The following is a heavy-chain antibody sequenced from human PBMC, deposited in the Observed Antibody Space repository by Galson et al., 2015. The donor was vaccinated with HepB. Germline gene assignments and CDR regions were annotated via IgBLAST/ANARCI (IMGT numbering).Heavy chain of an antibody. V-gene: IGHV3-30*18. J-gene: IGHJ6*02. CDR1: GFTFSSYG. CDR2: ISYDGSNK. D-gene: IGHD3-10*01. CDR3: AKDLGLLWFGELLPFLDYYYGMDV. Sequence: SLRLSCAASGFTFSSYGMHWVRQAPGKGLEWVAVISYDGSNKYYADSVKGRFTISRDNSKNTLYLQMNSLRAEDTAVYYCAKDLGLLWFGELLPFLDYYYGMDVWGQGTTVTVSS.